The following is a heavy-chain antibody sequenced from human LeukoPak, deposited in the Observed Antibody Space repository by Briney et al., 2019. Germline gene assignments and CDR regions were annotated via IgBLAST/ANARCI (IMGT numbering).Heavy chain of an antibody. CDR1: GFTFSSYS. CDR3: ARDKGVLAAAGLSLDY. D-gene: IGHD6-13*01. V-gene: IGHV3-48*01. J-gene: IGHJ4*02. Sequence: PGGSLRLSCAASGFTFSSYSMNWVRQAPGKGLERVSDSVKGRFTISRDNSKNTLYLQMNSLRAEDTAVYYCARDKGVLAAAGLSLDYWGQGTLVTVSS.